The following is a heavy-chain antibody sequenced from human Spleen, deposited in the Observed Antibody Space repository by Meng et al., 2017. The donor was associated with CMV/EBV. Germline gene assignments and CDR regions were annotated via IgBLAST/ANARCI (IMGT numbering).Heavy chain of an antibody. CDR1: GFTFDDYA. CDR3: AKGHDFPYYYYGMDI. Sequence: GGSLRLSCAASGFTFDDYAMHWVRQAPGKGLEWVSGISWNSGSIGYADSVKGRFTISRDNAKNSLYLQMNSLRAEDTALYYCAKGHDFPYYYYGMDIWGQGTTVTVSS. J-gene: IGHJ6*02. D-gene: IGHD3/OR15-3a*01. CDR2: ISWNSGSI. V-gene: IGHV3-9*01.